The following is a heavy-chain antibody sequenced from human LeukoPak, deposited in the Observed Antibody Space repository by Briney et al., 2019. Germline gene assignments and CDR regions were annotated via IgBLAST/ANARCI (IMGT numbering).Heavy chain of an antibody. CDR1: GFTFSSYD. D-gene: IGHD5-18*01. Sequence: PGGSLRLSCAASGFTFSSYDMHWVRQATGKGLEWVSAIGTAGDTYYPGSVKGRFTISRENAKNYLYLHMNTLRAGDTAVYYCARGPTAIVTCMDVWGQGTTVTVSS. V-gene: IGHV3-13*01. CDR2: IGTAGDT. CDR3: ARGPTAIVTCMDV. J-gene: IGHJ6*02.